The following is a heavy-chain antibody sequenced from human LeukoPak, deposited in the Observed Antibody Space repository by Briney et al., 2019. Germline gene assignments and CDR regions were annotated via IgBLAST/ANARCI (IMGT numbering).Heavy chain of an antibody. Sequence: GGSLRLSCAASGFTFVDYAMHWVRQAPGRGLEWVSGISWDGGSIGYADSVKGRFTISRDNAKNSLYLQMNSLRAEDTTLYYCAKDPFDILTGYFDYWGQGTLVTVSS. D-gene: IGHD3-9*01. CDR1: GFTFVDYA. CDR2: ISWDGGSI. J-gene: IGHJ4*02. V-gene: IGHV3-9*01. CDR3: AKDPFDILTGYFDY.